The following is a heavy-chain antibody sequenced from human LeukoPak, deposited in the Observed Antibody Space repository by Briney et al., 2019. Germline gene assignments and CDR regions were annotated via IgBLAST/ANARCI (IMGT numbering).Heavy chain of an antibody. J-gene: IGHJ6*03. CDR3: TRGDDFLAAYNYMDV. CDR2: INTLSGTT. V-gene: IGHV1-69*05. CDR1: GGTIRGFV. D-gene: IGHD3-9*01. Sequence: GASVKVSCKAPGGTIRGFVINWVRQAPGEGLEWMGRINTLSGTTNYTQKFQGRVTMTTDESTTTVFMELSRLTSEDTAVYYCTRGDDFLAAYNYMDVWGKGSSVIVSS.